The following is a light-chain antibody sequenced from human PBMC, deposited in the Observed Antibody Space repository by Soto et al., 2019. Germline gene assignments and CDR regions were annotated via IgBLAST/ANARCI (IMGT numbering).Light chain of an antibody. Sequence: QSVLTQSPSASASLGASVKLTCTLSSGHSNYAIAWHQHQSEKGPRYLMNLNSDGSHSKGDGTPDRFSGSSSGAERYLTISSLQSEDEADYYCQTWGSGIVVFGGGTKVTVL. CDR3: QTWGSGIVV. CDR2: LNSDGSH. CDR1: SGHSNYA. J-gene: IGLJ2*01. V-gene: IGLV4-69*01.